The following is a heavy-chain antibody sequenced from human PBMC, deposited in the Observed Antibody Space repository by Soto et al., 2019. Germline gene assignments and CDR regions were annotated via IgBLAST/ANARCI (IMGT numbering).Heavy chain of an antibody. J-gene: IGHJ4*02. CDR1: GFTFRSSA. Sequence: EVQLLESGGGLEQPGGSLRLSCAASGFTFRSSAMSWVRQAPGKGLEWVSGISGNGDDTNYADAVKGRFTISRDTYKNTLYLRLDSLRAEDTAIYYCAKPQYRNAYGSFNDWGQGTLVTVAS. CDR3: AKPQYRNAYGSFND. CDR2: ISGNGDDT. V-gene: IGHV3-23*01. D-gene: IGHD3-16*01.